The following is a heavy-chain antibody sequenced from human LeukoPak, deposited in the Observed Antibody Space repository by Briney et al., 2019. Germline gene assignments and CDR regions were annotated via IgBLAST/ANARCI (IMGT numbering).Heavy chain of an antibody. CDR3: ARRLVTAGITDFFDS. Sequence: GGSLRLSCAVSGFTFSSYWMHWVRQVPGEGLVWVSRINSDGYSIGYADSVKGRFTISRDNAKNTVYLQMNGLTAEDTALYYCARRLVTAGITDFFDSGGQGTLVSVSS. D-gene: IGHD2-2*01. J-gene: IGHJ4*02. V-gene: IGHV3-74*01. CDR1: GFTFSSYW. CDR2: INSDGYSI.